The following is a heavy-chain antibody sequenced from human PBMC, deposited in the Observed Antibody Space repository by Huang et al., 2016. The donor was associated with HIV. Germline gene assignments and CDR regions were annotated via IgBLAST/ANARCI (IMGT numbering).Heavy chain of an antibody. J-gene: IGHJ4*02. Sequence: EVQLVESGGGLIQPGGSLRLSCAASGFTVSTNYMTWVRQAPGKGLEWVSLMYGGGTTYYADSVKGRFTISRDDSENTLYLHMTSLRAGDTAVYYCAKEGDTGAALGYWGQGTLVTVS. CDR2: MYGGGTT. CDR3: AKEGDTGAALGY. CDR1: GFTVSTNY. D-gene: IGHD2-8*02. V-gene: IGHV3-53*01.